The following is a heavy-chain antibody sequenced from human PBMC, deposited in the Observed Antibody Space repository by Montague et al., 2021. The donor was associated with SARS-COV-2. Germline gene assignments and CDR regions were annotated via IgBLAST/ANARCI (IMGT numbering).Heavy chain of an antibody. CDR3: VRPLWFGDSDYFFDS. CDR1: GFTFRSYW. J-gene: IGHJ4*02. D-gene: IGHD3-10*01. CDR2: IKPDGTST. Sequence: SLRLSCAASGFTFRSYWMHWVRQVPGRGPIWVSRIKPDGTSTNYAASVKGRFTISRDNAKNTLSLLLNNLRAEDTAVYYCVRPLWFGDSDYFFDSWGQGTLATVS. V-gene: IGHV3-74*01.